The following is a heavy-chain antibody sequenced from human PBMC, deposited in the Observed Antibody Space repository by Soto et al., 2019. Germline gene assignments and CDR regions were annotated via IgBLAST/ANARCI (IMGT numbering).Heavy chain of an antibody. CDR3: ATGQSSDQPRELDV. CDR1: GYTLTELS. V-gene: IGHV1-24*01. CDR2: FDPEDGET. J-gene: IGHJ6*02. D-gene: IGHD6-19*01. Sequence: QVQLVQSGAEVKKPGASVKVSCKVSGYTLTELSMHWVRQAPGKGLGWMGGFDPEDGETITAQKFQGRVTMTEDTSTDTAYMELSSLRSEDTAVYYCATGQSSDQPRELDVWGQGTTVTVSS.